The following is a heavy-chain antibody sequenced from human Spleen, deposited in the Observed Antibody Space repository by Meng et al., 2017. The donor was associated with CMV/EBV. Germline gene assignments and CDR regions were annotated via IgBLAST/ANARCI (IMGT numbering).Heavy chain of an antibody. CDR3: ARISMIRGIIITGWFDP. Sequence: ASVKVSCKASGYTFTGYYMHWVRQAPGQGLEWMGWINPNSGGTNYAQKFQGRVTMTRDTSISTAYMELRSLRPDDTAAYYCARISMIRGIIITGWFDPWGQGTLVTVSS. CDR1: GYTFTGYY. D-gene: IGHD3-10*01. V-gene: IGHV1-2*02. CDR2: INPNSGGT. J-gene: IGHJ5*02.